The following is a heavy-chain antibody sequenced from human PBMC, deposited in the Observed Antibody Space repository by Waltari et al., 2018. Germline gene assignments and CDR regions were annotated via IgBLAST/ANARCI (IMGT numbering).Heavy chain of an antibody. V-gene: IGHV3-7*01. CDR3: ARDPRWLVGEYYFDY. D-gene: IGHD6-19*01. CDR1: GFTFSSYW. J-gene: IGHJ4*02. Sequence: EVQLVESGGGLVQPGGSLRLSCAASGFTFSSYWMSWVRQAPGKGLEWVANIKQDGSEKYYVDSVKGRFTISRDNAKNSLYLQMNSLRAEDTAVYYCARDPRWLVGEYYFDYWGRGTLVTVSS. CDR2: IKQDGSEK.